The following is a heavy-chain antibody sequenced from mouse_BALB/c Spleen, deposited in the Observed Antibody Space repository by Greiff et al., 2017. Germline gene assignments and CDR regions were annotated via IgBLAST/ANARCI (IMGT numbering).Heavy chain of an antibody. CDR1: GYTFTSYW. CDR2: IYPGSGST. D-gene: IGHD1-1*02. V-gene: IGHV1S22*01. Sequence: LKQPGSELVRPGASVKLSCKASGYTFTSYWMHWVKQRPGQGLEWIGNIYPGSGSTNYDEKFKSKATLTVDTSSSTAYMQLSSLTSEDSAVYYCTWHYFAYWGQGTLVTVSA. CDR3: TWHYFAY. J-gene: IGHJ3*01.